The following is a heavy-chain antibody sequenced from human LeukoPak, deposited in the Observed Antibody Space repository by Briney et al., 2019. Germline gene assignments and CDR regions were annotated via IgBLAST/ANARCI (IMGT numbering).Heavy chain of an antibody. Sequence: KPSETLSLTCTVSGGSIRSSYYYWGWIRQPPGKGLEWIGSIYYSGSTYYNPSLKSRVTISVDTSKNQFSLKLSSVTAADTAVYYCARLAGDYYDSSGYPDYWGQGTLVTVSS. D-gene: IGHD3-22*01. CDR1: GGSIRSSYYY. J-gene: IGHJ4*02. V-gene: IGHV4-39*01. CDR2: IYYSGST. CDR3: ARLAGDYYDSSGYPDY.